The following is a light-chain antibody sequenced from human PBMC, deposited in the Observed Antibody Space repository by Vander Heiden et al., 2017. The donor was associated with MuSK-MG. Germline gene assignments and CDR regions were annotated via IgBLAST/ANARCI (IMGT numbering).Light chain of an antibody. V-gene: IGKV1-39*01. CDR3: QQSYSTPPT. J-gene: IGKJ1*01. CDR2: AAS. CDR1: QSISSY. Sequence: DIQMTQSPSSLSASVGDRVTITCRASQSISSYLNWYQQKPGKAPKLLIYAASSLQSAVPSRLSGSGSGTDFTLTISSLQPEDFATYYCQQSYSTPPTFGQGTKVEIK.